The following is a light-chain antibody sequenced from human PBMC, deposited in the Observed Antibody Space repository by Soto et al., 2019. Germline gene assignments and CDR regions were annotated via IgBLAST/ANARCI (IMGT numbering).Light chain of an antibody. CDR1: HSITNW. V-gene: IGKV1-5*01. J-gene: IGKJ1*01. CDR2: DVS. Sequence: DIQMTQSPPTLSATVGDRVTITCRASHSITNWLAWYQQKPGKAPKVLIYDVSTLGSGVPSRFSGSGSGTEFTLTISSLQPDDFATYYCQQYNSYSGTFGQGTKVDIK. CDR3: QQYNSYSGT.